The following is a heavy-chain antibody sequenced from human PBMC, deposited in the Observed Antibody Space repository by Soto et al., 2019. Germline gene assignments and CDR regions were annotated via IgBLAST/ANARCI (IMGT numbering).Heavy chain of an antibody. D-gene: IGHD6-13*01. V-gene: IGHV3-72*01. CDR2: SRNKVASYTT. CDR3: AGGATGRAPFQH. CDR1: GLSLSDQF. Sequence: GGSLRLSCAASGLSLSDQFMDWVRQVPGKGLEWVGRSRNKVASYTTEYAAPVKGRFTISRDESKNSLYLQMNSLRTEDTAVYFCAGGATGRAPFQHWGQGTLVTVSS. J-gene: IGHJ1*01.